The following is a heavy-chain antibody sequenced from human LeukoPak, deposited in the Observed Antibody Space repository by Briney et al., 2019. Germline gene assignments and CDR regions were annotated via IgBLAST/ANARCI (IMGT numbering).Heavy chain of an antibody. CDR2: ISGDGAT. D-gene: IGHD6-13*01. Sequence: GGSLTLSCAASEFRFSSYDMSWVRQTLEKGLEWVSSISGDGATFYADSVKGRFTISRDESKNALYLQMSSLRADDTAIYYCAKAPSIAAAGTFDYWGQGTLVTVSS. CDR3: AKAPSIAAAGTFDY. J-gene: IGHJ4*02. CDR1: EFRFSSYD. V-gene: IGHV3-23*01.